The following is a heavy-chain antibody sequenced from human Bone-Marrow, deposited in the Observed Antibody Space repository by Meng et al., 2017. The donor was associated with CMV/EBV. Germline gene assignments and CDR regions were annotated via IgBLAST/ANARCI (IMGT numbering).Heavy chain of an antibody. Sequence: GSLRLSCTVSGGSISSSSYYWGWIRQPPGKGLEWIGSIYYSGSTYYNPSLKSRVTISVDTSKNQFSLKLSSVTAADTAVYYCARSKNPPITLFGVVTQYWGQGTLVTVSS. CDR1: GGSISSSSYY. V-gene: IGHV4-39*07. D-gene: IGHD3-3*01. CDR2: IYYSGST. J-gene: IGHJ4*02. CDR3: ARSKNPPITLFGVVTQY.